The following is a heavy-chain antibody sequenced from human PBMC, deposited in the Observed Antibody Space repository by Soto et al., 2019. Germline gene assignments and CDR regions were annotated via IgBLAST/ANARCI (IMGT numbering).Heavy chain of an antibody. V-gene: IGHV3-23*01. CDR2: ISGSGGST. D-gene: IGHD6-13*01. CDR1: GFTFSSYA. Sequence: EVQLLESGGGLVQPGGSLRLSCAASGFTFSSYAMSWVRQAPGKGLEWVSAISGSGGSTYYADSVKGRFTISRDNSKNTLYLQMNSLRAEDTAVYYCAKDPRVLSVGYNSSPNQYGMDVWGQGTTVTVSS. CDR3: AKDPRVLSVGYNSSPNQYGMDV. J-gene: IGHJ6*02.